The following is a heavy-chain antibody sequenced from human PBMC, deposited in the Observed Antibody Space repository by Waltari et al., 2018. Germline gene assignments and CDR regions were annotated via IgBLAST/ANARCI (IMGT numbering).Heavy chain of an antibody. CDR3: ARGPLRQQLGGRYFDL. CDR1: GYSISSGYY. CDR2: IYHSGST. D-gene: IGHD6-13*01. V-gene: IGHV4-38-2*01. Sequence: QVQLQESGPGLVKPSETLSLTCAVSGYSISSGYYWGWIRQPPGKGLEWIGSIYHSGSTYYNPSLKSRVTISVDTSKNQFSLKLSSVTAADTAVYYCARGPLRQQLGGRYFDLWGRGTLVTVSS. J-gene: IGHJ2*01.